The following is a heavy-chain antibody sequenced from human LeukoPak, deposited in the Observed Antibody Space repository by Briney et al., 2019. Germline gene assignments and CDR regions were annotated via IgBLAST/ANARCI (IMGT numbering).Heavy chain of an antibody. CDR2: VSAYNGNI. D-gene: IGHD5-18*01. J-gene: IGHJ4*02. Sequence: GASVKVSCKASGYTFTSYGISWVRQAPGQGLEWMGWVSAYNGNINYAQKFQGRVTMTTDTSTSTAYMELRSLRSDDTAVYYCVRGKNVDTAMVADYWGQGTLVTVSS. CDR3: VRGKNVDTAMVADY. CDR1: GYTFTSYG. V-gene: IGHV1-18*01.